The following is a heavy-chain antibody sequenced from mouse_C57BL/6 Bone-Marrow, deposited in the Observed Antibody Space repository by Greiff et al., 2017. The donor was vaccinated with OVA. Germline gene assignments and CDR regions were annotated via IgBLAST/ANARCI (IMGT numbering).Heavy chain of an antibody. Sequence: QVQLQQPGAELVKPGASVKLSCKASGYTFTSYWMHWVQQRPGRGLEWIGRIDPDSGGTNYKEKFKSKATLSVGKHNSTGYMLFSMLTSENYAVDCCSRAGYYYDYVLAYWGQGTLVTVSA. J-gene: IGHJ3*01. CDR1: GYTFTSYW. CDR3: SRAGYYYDYVLAY. V-gene: IGHV1-72*01. D-gene: IGHD2-4*01. CDR2: IDPDSGGT.